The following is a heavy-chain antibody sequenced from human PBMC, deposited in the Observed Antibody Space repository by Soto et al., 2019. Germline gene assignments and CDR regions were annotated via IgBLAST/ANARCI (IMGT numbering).Heavy chain of an antibody. V-gene: IGHV4-34*01. Sequence: PSETLSLTCAVYGGSFSGYYWSWIRQPPGKGLEWMGEINHSGSTNYNPSLKSRVTISVDTSKNQYSLKLSSVDAADTAVYNCARGEGYSYGFLDYWGQGTLVTVSS. D-gene: IGHD5-18*01. CDR3: ARGEGYSYGFLDY. CDR1: GGSFSGYY. J-gene: IGHJ4*02. CDR2: INHSGST.